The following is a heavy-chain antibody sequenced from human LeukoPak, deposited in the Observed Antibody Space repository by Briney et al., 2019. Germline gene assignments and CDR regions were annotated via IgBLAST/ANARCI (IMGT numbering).Heavy chain of an antibody. J-gene: IGHJ6*02. CDR1: GFTFNNYA. Sequence: GGSLRLSCAASGFTFNNYAMHWVRQAPGKGLEWVAVISYDGSNKYYADSVKGRFTISRDNSKNTLYLQMNSLRAEDTAVYYCARGHLPTPRSAMDVWGQGTTVTVSS. CDR2: ISYDGSNK. V-gene: IGHV3-30*03. D-gene: IGHD3-3*02. CDR3: ARGHLPTPRSAMDV.